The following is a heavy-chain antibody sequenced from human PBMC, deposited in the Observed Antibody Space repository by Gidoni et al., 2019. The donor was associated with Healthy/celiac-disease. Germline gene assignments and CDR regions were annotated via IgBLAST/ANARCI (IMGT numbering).Heavy chain of an antibody. CDR1: GFTFSSYA. CDR3: VKSSSGVGQDY. V-gene: IGHV3-64D*06. Sequence: EVQLVESGGGLVQPGGSVRLSCSASGFTFSSYAMNWVRQAPGKGLEYVSAISSNGGSTYYADSVKGRFTISRDNSKNTLYLQMSSLRAEDTAVYYCVKSSSGVGQDYWGQGTLVTVSS. CDR2: ISSNGGST. D-gene: IGHD3-22*01. J-gene: IGHJ4*02.